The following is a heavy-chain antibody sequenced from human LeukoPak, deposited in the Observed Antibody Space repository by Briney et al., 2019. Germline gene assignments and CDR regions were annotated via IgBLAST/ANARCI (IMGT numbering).Heavy chain of an antibody. V-gene: IGHV3-23*01. J-gene: IGHJ5*02. D-gene: IGHD2-21*02. Sequence: GGSLRLSCAASGFTFSSYAMSWGRQAPGKGLEWVSAISGSGGSTYYADSVKGRFTISRDNSKNTLYLQMNSLRAEDTAVYYCAKDREHIVVVTAIGFDPWGQGTLVTVSS. CDR2: ISGSGGST. CDR3: AKDREHIVVVTAIGFDP. CDR1: GFTFSSYA.